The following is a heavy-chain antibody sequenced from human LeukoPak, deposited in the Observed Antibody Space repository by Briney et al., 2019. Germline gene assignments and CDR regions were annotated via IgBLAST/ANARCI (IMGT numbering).Heavy chain of an antibody. V-gene: IGHV4-31*03. CDR3: ARDRDDYGDPDAFDM. J-gene: IGHJ3*02. D-gene: IGHD4-17*01. CDR2: ISYSGTT. Sequence: SETLSLTCTVSGGSISSGGDYWSWIRQHPGKGLEWIGYISYSGTTYYSPSLQSRITISLDTSKNQFSLELSSVTAADTAVYYCARDRDDYGDPDAFDMWGQGTMVTVSS. CDR1: GGSISSGGDY.